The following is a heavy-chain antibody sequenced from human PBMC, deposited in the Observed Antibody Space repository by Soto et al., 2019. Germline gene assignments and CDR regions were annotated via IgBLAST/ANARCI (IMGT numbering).Heavy chain of an antibody. CDR2: IIPIYGTA. J-gene: IGHJ6*02. V-gene: IGHV1-69*01. CDR3: AKDRRADWESYYDYAMDV. CDR1: GGTFSSFT. D-gene: IGHD1-26*01. Sequence: QVQLVQSGAEVKKPGSSVKVSCKASGGTFSSFTISWVRQAPGQGLEWMGGIIPIYGTANYAQKFQGRVTITADAATMTAYMELSSLRSEDTAVYYCAKDRRADWESYYDYAMDVWGQVTTVTVSS.